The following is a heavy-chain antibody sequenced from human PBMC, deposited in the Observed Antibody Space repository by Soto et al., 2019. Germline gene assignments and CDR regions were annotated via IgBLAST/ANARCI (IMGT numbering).Heavy chain of an antibody. CDR2: ISGSGGST. CDR3: AKDKDYDILTGYYHDAFDI. V-gene: IGHV3-23*01. D-gene: IGHD3-9*01. J-gene: IGHJ3*02. CDR1: GFTFSSYA. Sequence: GGSLRLSCAASGFTFSSYAMSWVRQAPGKGLEWVSAISGSGGSTYYADSVKGRLTISRDNSKNTLYLQMNSLRAEDTAVYYCAKDKDYDILTGYYHDAFDIWGQGTMVTVSS.